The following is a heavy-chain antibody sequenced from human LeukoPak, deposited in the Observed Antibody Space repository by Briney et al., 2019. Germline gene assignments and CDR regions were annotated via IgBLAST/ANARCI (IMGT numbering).Heavy chain of an antibody. V-gene: IGHV1-2*02. Sequence: ASVKVSCKASGYTFTDYYMHWVRQAPGQGLEWMGWIHPNSGGTKYAQRFQGRVTVTRDTSISTVYMELSRLRSDDTAVYYCARWGKYYYDSSGYYYWGQGTLVSVSS. D-gene: IGHD3-22*01. CDR2: IHPNSGGT. CDR1: GYTFTDYY. J-gene: IGHJ4*02. CDR3: ARWGKYYYDSSGYYY.